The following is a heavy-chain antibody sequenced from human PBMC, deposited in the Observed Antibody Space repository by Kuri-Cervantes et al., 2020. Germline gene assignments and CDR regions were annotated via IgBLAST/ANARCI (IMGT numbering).Heavy chain of an antibody. D-gene: IGHD2-2*02. CDR3: ARNLRNGVVPAAIRGGYYYGMDV. V-gene: IGHV3-13*01. CDR2: IGTAGDT. J-gene: IGHJ6*02. Sequence: GESLKISCAASGFTFSSYDMHWVRQATGKGLEWVSAIGTAGDTYYPGSVKGRFTISRDNSKNTLYLQMNSLRAEDTAVYYCARNLRNGVVPAAIRGGYYYGMDVWGQGTTVTVSS. CDR1: GFTFSSYD.